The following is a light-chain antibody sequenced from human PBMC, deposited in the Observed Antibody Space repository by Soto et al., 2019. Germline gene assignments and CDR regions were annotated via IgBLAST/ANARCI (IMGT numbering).Light chain of an antibody. CDR1: QSVGNN. J-gene: IGKJ4*01. CDR2: EAS. CDR3: QQHANWHLN. V-gene: IGKV3-11*01. Sequence: EIVLTQSPATLSLSPGERATLSCRASQSVGNNLAWYQQKPGQAPGLLIYEASTRATGIPARFSGSGSGTDFTLTISSLEPEDFEVYYCQQHANWHLNFGGGTKVDIX.